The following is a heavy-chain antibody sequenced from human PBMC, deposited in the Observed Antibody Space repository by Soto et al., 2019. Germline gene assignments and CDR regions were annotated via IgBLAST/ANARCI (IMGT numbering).Heavy chain of an antibody. CDR1: GFTFSSYS. V-gene: IGHV3-48*01. J-gene: IGHJ6*03. Sequence: PGGSLRLSCAASGFTFSSYSMNWVRQAPGKGLEWVSYISSSSSTIYYADSVKGRFTISRDNAKNSLYLQMNSLRAEDTAVYYCARATYYDCSGSYSHYYSYMAVWGKGTMVTVSS. D-gene: IGHD3-10*01. CDR2: ISSSSSTI. CDR3: ARATYYDCSGSYSHYYSYMAV.